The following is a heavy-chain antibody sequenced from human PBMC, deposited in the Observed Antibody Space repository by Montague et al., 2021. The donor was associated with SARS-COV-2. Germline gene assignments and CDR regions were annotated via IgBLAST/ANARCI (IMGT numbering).Heavy chain of an antibody. J-gene: IGHJ4*02. D-gene: IGHD1-26*01. CDR3: ARVFATVGAMDRNDY. CDR1: GFSFSRYE. CDR2: ISSSGSTI. Sequence: SLRLSCAASGFSFSRYEMNLLRQAPGKGLEWVSYISSSGSTIYYADSVKGRFTISRDNAKNSLYLQMNSLRAEDTAVYYCARVFATVGAMDRNDYWGQGTLVTVSS. V-gene: IGHV3-48*03.